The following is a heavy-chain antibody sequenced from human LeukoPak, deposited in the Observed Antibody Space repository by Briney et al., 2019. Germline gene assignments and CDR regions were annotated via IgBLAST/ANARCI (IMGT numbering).Heavy chain of an antibody. Sequence: GRSLRLSCAASGFTFSNYGMHWVRQAPGKGLEWVAVIWYDGSNKYYADSVKGRFTISRDTSKNTLYLQMNSLRAEDTAMYYCARDLTSDFWSGYYYYGMDVWGQGTTVTVSS. CDR2: IWYDGSNK. CDR3: ARDLTSDFWSGYYYYGMDV. J-gene: IGHJ6*02. V-gene: IGHV3-33*01. D-gene: IGHD3-3*01. CDR1: GFTFSNYG.